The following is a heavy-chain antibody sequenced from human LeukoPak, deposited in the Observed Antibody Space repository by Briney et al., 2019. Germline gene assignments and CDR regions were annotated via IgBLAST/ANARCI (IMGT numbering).Heavy chain of an antibody. V-gene: IGHV4-4*02. CDR3: ARLYCSSTSCYLGYYYGMDV. CDR2: IYHSGST. J-gene: IGHJ6*02. Sequence: SETLSLTCAVSGGSISSSNWWSWVRQPPGKGLEWIGEIYHSGSTNYNPSLKSRVTISVDKSKNQFSLKLSSVTAADTAVYYCARLYCSSTSCYLGYYYGMDVWGQGTTVTVSS. CDR1: GGSISSSNW. D-gene: IGHD2-2*01.